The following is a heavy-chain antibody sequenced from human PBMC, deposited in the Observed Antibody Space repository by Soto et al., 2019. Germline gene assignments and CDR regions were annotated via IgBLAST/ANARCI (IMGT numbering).Heavy chain of an antibody. Sequence: EVQLVESGGGLIQPGGSLRLSCAASGFSFNTYAMNWVRQAPGKGLEWISYISSSSSRIYYADSVEGRFTLSRDNAKNALYLQMNSLRAEDTAVYYCASDPGIAAAGMEYWGQGTLVTVSS. J-gene: IGHJ1*01. V-gene: IGHV3-48*04. CDR2: ISSSSSRI. D-gene: IGHD6-13*01. CDR3: ASDPGIAAAGMEY. CDR1: GFSFNTYA.